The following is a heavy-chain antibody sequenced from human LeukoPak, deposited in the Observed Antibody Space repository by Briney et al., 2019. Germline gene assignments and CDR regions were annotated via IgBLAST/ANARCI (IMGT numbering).Heavy chain of an antibody. V-gene: IGHV4-4*07. Sequence: SETLSLTCAVSGGSISTYYWSWIRQPAGKGLEWIGRIYTSGRTSGSTSYNPSLKSRVTMSVDTSKNQFSLNLRSVTAADTAVYYCAREPPSIVGASRAPYGMDVWGQGTTVTVSS. CDR3: AREPPSIVGASRAPYGMDV. CDR2: IYTSGRTSGST. J-gene: IGHJ6*02. CDR1: GGSISTYY. D-gene: IGHD1-26*01.